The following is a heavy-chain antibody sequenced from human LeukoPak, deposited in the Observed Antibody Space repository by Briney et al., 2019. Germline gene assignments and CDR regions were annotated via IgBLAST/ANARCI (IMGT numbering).Heavy chain of an antibody. CDR3: AKGKRRTIFGVVIIATDAFDI. Sequence: GGSLRLSCAASGFTFSSYGMHWVRQAPGKGLEWVAFIRYDGSNKYYADSAKGRFTISRDNSKNTLYLQMNSLRAEDTAVYYCAKGKRRTIFGVVIIATDAFDIWGQGTMVTVSS. D-gene: IGHD3-3*01. J-gene: IGHJ3*02. V-gene: IGHV3-30*02. CDR1: GFTFSSYG. CDR2: IRYDGSNK.